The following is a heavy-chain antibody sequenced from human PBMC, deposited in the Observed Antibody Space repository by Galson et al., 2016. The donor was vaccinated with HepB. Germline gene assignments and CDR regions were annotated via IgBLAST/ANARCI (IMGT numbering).Heavy chain of an antibody. J-gene: IGHJ4*01. Sequence: SETLSLTCAVSGASLNTYYWTWIRQPPGKGLQWIGILYYNGTTKSNPSLKSRVTISLDTSQNPFSLGLTSVTAADTAMYYCARSFSFGDYVQWGPGTLVTVSS. CDR2: LYYNGTT. CDR1: GASLNTYY. V-gene: IGHV4-59*01. D-gene: IGHD2-21*01. CDR3: ARSFSFGDYVQ.